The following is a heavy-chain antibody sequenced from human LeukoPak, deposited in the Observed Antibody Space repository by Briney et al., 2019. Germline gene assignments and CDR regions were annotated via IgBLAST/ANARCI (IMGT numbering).Heavy chain of an antibody. CDR3: ARILLLGTTRVFDY. V-gene: IGHV4-38-2*01. Sequence: PSDTLSLTCAVSGYSISSGYYWGWIRQPPGKGLEWIGSIYHSGNTYSNSSLKSRVTLSVDTSKNQFSLKLSSVTAADTAVYYCARILLLGTTRVFDYWGQGTLVTVSS. CDR1: GYSISSGYY. CDR2: IYHSGNT. J-gene: IGHJ4*02. D-gene: IGHD1-26*01.